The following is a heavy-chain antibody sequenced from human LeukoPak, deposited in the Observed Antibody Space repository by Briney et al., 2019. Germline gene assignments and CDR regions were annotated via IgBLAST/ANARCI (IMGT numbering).Heavy chain of an antibody. J-gene: IGHJ4*02. V-gene: IGHV3-11*01. D-gene: IGHD3-10*01. CDR3: AREALLADY. CDR1: GLTFSNAW. Sequence: PGGSLRLSCAASGLTFSNAWMSWVRQAPGKGLEWVSYISSSGSTIYYADSVKGRFTISRDNAKNSLYLQMNSLRAEDTAVYYCAREALLADYWGQGTLVTVSS. CDR2: ISSSGSTI.